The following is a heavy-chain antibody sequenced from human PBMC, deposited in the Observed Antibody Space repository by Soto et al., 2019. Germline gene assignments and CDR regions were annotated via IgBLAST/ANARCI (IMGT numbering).Heavy chain of an antibody. CDR2: IIPILGIA. D-gene: IGHD3-10*01. CDR1: GGTFSSYT. J-gene: IGHJ4*02. CDR3: ARAYYYGSGSQYYFDY. Sequence: QVQLVQSGAEVKKPGSSVKVSCKASGGTFSSYTISWVRQAPGQGLEWMGRIIPILGIANYAQKFQGRVTITADKSTSXAYMELSSLRSEDTAVYYCARAYYYGSGSQYYFDYWGQGTLVTVSS. V-gene: IGHV1-69*02.